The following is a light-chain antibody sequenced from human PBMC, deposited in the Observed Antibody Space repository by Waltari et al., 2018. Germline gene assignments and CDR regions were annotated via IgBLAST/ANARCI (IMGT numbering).Light chain of an antibody. J-gene: IGLJ1*01. V-gene: IGLV3-10*01. CDR2: EDT. CDR1: ELPRKY. Sequence: SYELTQTPSVSVSPGQTARITCSGHELPRKYAYWFQQKSGQAHRLVIYEDTKRPSGIPESFSGSSSGTVATLTITGAQVDDEADYYCYSSDSTGLRVFGGGTTVVVL. CDR3: YSSDSTGLRV.